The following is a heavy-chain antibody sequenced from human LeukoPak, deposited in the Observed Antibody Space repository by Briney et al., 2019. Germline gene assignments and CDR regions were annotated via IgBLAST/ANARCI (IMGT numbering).Heavy chain of an antibody. CDR1: GFTFSSYE. CDR2: IGSSGSII. V-gene: IGHV3-48*03. CDR3: AKDSKGYSSGWDLDY. D-gene: IGHD6-19*01. Sequence: GGSLRLSCAASGFTFSSYEMNWVRQAPGKGLEWVSYIGSSGSIIYYADSVKGRFTISRDNSKNTLYLQMNSLRAEDTALYYCAKDSKGYSSGWDLDYWGQGTLVTVSS. J-gene: IGHJ4*02.